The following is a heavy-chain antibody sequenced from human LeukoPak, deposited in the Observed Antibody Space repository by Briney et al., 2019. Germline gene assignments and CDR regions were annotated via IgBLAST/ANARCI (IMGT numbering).Heavy chain of an antibody. CDR1: GFTFDYYA. D-gene: IGHD3-9*01. V-gene: IGHV3-9*01. J-gene: IGHJ5*02. CDR3: AKGLYYDILTGNWFDP. Sequence: PGGSLRLSCAASGFTFDYYAMHWVRQAPGKGLEWVSGITWNSDSTGYGDSVKGRFTISRDSAKNSLYLEMNSLRAEDTAFYYCAKGLYYDILTGNWFDPWGQGTLVTVSS. CDR2: ITWNSDST.